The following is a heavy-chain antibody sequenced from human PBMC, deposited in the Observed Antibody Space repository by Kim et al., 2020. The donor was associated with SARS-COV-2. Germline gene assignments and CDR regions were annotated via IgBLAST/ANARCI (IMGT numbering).Heavy chain of an antibody. Sequence: SETLSLTCTVSGGSISSSSYYWGWIRQPPGKGLEWIGSIYYSGSTYYNPSLKSRVTISVDTSKNQFSLKLSSVTAADTAVYYCARRGNGGNHDYWGQGT. CDR2: IYYSGST. J-gene: IGHJ4*02. CDR3: ARRGNGGNHDY. CDR1: GGSISSSSYY. V-gene: IGHV4-39*07. D-gene: IGHD2-15*01.